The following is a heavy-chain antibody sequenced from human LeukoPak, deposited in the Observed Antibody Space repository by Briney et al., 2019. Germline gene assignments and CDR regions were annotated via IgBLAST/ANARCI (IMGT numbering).Heavy chain of an antibody. CDR3: ARTYSSSWYGYWFDP. V-gene: IGHV4-4*02. Sequence: SETLSLTCAVSGGSISSSNWWSWVRQPPGKGLEWIGEIYHSGSTNYDPSLKSRVTISVDTSKNQFSLKLSSVTAADTAVYYCARTYSSSWYGYWFDPWGQGTLVTVSS. J-gene: IGHJ5*02. CDR2: IYHSGST. D-gene: IGHD6-13*01. CDR1: GGSISSSNW.